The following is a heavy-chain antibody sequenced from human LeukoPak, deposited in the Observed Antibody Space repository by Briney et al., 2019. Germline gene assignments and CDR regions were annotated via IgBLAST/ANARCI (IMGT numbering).Heavy chain of an antibody. Sequence: VASVKVSCKASGYTFTSYDINWVRQATGQGLEWMGLMNPNSGNTGYAQKFQGRVTITRNTSISTAYMELSSLRSEDTAVYYCASRIVGATHLDAFDIWGQGTMVTVSS. CDR3: ASRIVGATHLDAFDI. D-gene: IGHD1-26*01. CDR2: MNPNSGNT. V-gene: IGHV1-8*03. CDR1: GYTFTSYD. J-gene: IGHJ3*02.